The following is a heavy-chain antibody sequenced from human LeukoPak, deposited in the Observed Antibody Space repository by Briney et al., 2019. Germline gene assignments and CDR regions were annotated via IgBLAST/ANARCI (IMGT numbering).Heavy chain of an antibody. V-gene: IGHV1-2*02. CDR3: AREDVVVALDAFDI. J-gene: IGHJ3*02. Sequence: ASVKVSCKASGYTFTGYYMHWVRQAPGQGLEWMGWINPNSGGTNYAQKFQGRVTMTRDTSISTAYMELSSLRSEDTAVYYCAREDVVVALDAFDIWGQGTMVTVSS. CDR1: GYTFTGYY. CDR2: INPNSGGT. D-gene: IGHD2-15*01.